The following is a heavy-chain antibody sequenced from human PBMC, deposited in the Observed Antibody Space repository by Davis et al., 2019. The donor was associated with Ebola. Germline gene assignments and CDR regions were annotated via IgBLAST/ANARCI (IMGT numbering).Heavy chain of an antibody. Sequence: HFQTLSPSSAISRDAVLGKTVAWTWIMQFPSRGLEWLGRTDGKAKWYNDYAVSVKSRITINPDTSKNQFSLQLNSVTPEDTALYYCARGWLRGGMDVWGEGTTVTV. CDR3: ARGWLRGGMDV. V-gene: IGHV6-1*01. CDR2: TDGKAKWYN. J-gene: IGHJ6*02. CDR1: RDAVLGKTVA. D-gene: IGHD5-18*01.